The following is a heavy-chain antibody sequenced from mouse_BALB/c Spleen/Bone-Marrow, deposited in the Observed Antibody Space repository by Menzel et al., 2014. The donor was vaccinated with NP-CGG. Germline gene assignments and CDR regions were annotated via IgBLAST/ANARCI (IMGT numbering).Heavy chain of an antibody. D-gene: IGHD4-1*01. Sequence: QVQLQQSGAELVRPGTSVKVSCKASGCAFTNYLIEWVKQRPGQGLEWIGVINPGSGGTNYNEKFKAKATLTADKSSSTAYMQLSSLTSDGSAVYFCARCLTGTSAMDYWGQGTSVTVSS. V-gene: IGHV1-54*01. CDR1: GCAFTNYL. CDR2: INPGSGGT. CDR3: ARCLTGTSAMDY. J-gene: IGHJ4*01.